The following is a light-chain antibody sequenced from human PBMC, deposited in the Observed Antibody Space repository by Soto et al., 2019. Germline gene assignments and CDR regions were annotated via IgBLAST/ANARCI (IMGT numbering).Light chain of an antibody. CDR3: TSYAGGNNV. Sequence: QSALTQPPSASGSPGQSVTISCTGTSSDVGGYNYVPWYQQYPGKVPRLMIYEVNKRPSGVPDRFSGSKSGNTASLTVSGLQAEDEADYYCTSYAGGNNVFGTGTKLTVL. J-gene: IGLJ1*01. V-gene: IGLV2-8*01. CDR1: SSDVGGYNY. CDR2: EVN.